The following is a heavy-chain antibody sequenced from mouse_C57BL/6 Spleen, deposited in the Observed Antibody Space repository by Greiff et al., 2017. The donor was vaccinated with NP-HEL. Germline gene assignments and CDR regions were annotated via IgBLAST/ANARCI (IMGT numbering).Heavy chain of an antibody. CDR3: RMVTTRDAYWYFDV. CDR2: IDPSDSET. V-gene: IGHV1-52*01. Sequence: QVQLQQPGAELVRPGSSVKLSCKASGYTFTSYWMHWVKQRPIQGLEWIGNIDPSDSETHYNQKFKDKATLTVDKSSSTAYMQLSSLTSEDSAVYYCRMVTTRDAYWYFDVWGTGTTVTVSS. D-gene: IGHD2-2*01. CDR1: GYTFTSYW. J-gene: IGHJ1*03.